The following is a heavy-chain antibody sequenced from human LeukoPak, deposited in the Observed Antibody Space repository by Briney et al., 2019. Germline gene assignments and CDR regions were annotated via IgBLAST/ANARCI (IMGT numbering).Heavy chain of an antibody. D-gene: IGHD5-12*01. Sequence: GGSLRLSCAASGFTFSSYAMSWVRQAPGKGLEWVGRIKSKTDGGTTDYAAPVKGRFTISRDDSKNTLYLQMNSLKTEDTAVYYCTTDRLSGYDFAHSVVWGQGTLVTVSS. J-gene: IGHJ4*02. V-gene: IGHV3-15*01. CDR2: IKSKTDGGTT. CDR1: GFTFSSYA. CDR3: TTDRLSGYDFAHSVV.